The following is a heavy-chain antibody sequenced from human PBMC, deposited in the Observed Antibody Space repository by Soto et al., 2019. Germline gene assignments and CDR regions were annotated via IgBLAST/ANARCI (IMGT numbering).Heavy chain of an antibody. CDR3: ARGGCSGGSCRYFDY. Sequence: GESLKISCKGYGYSFTSYWIGWVRQMPGKGLEWMGIIYPGDSDTRYSPSFQGQVTISADKSISTAYLQWSSPKASDTAMYYCARGGCSGGSCRYFDYWGQGTLVTVSS. D-gene: IGHD2-15*01. J-gene: IGHJ4*02. CDR2: IYPGDSDT. V-gene: IGHV5-51*01. CDR1: GYSFTSYW.